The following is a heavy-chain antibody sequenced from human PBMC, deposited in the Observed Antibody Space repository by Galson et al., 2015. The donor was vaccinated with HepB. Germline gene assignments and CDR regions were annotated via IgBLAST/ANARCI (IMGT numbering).Heavy chain of an antibody. Sequence: SVKVSCKASGYTFTSYGISWVRQAPGQGLEWMGWISGYNGKTKYAQKVQDRVTMTTDTSTKTAYMELRGLRSDDTAVYYCARDALRGVLRFLGYHGMDVWGQGTTVTVSS. D-gene: IGHD3-3*01. J-gene: IGHJ6*02. CDR2: ISGYNGKT. CDR1: GYTFTSYG. V-gene: IGHV1-18*04. CDR3: ARDALRGVLRFLGYHGMDV.